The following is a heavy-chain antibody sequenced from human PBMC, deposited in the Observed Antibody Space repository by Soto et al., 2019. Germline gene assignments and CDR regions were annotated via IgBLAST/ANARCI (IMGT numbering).Heavy chain of an antibody. CDR1: GGSISSGGYY. D-gene: IGHD3-22*01. J-gene: IGHJ6*02. CDR3: ARGLNRYDSSGYYYYYGMDV. Sequence: SETLSLTCTVSGGSISSGGYYWSWIRQHPGKGLEWIGYIYYRGSTYYNPSLKSRVTISVDTSKNQFSLKLSSVTAADTAVYYCARGLNRYDSSGYYYYYGMDVWGQGTTVTVSS. V-gene: IGHV4-31*03. CDR2: IYYRGST.